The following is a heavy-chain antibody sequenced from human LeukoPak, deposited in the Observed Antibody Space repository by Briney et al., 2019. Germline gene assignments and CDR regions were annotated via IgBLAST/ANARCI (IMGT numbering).Heavy chain of an antibody. Sequence: AVSLTLSCSAYAFTISTFRLECDRQAPGKGLEWVSTIIGSATNTYYADSVKGRFTISRDDSKNTVYLKMNSMRAEDTAVYSCAKYTSGTSYRGLDQWGQGTLVTVSS. D-gene: IGHD3-10*01. CDR1: AFTISTFR. V-gene: IGHV3-23*01. CDR2: IIGSATNT. J-gene: IGHJ4*02. CDR3: AKYTSGTSYRGLDQ.